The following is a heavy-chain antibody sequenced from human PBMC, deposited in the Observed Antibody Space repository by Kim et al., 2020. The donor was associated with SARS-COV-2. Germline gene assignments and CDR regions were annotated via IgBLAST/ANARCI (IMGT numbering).Heavy chain of an antibody. CDR3: ARSFGGVILGWFDP. Sequence: SPSFQGQVTISADKSISTAYLQWSSLKASDTAMYYCARSFGGVILGWFDPWGQGTLVTVSS. V-gene: IGHV5-51*01. D-gene: IGHD3-16*02. J-gene: IGHJ5*02.